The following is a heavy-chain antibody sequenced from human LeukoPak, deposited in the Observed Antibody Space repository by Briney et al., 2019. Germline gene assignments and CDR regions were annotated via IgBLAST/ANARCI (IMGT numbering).Heavy chain of an antibody. Sequence: AASVKVSCKASGYTFTSYDINWERQATGQGLEWMGWMNPNSGNTGYAQKFQGRVTITRNTSISTAYMELSSLRSEDTAAYYCARSYFGVVIRGRGDYYYYYMDVWGKGTTVTVSS. CDR2: MNPNSGNT. D-gene: IGHD3-3*01. CDR3: ARSYFGVVIRGRGDYYYYYMDV. V-gene: IGHV1-8*03. J-gene: IGHJ6*03. CDR1: GYTFTSYD.